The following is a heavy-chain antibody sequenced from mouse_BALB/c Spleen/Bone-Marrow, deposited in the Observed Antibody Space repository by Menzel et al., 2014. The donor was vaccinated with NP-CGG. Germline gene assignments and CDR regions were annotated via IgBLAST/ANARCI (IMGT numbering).Heavy chain of an antibody. D-gene: IGHD1-1*01. CDR1: GFTFSSYA. CDR2: ITRGGNT. V-gene: IGHV5-6-5*01. CDR3: ARGEIYYYGSTHYFDY. Sequence: EVKLVESGGGLVKPGGSLKLSCAASGFTFSSYAMSWVRQTPEKRLEWVASITRGGNTYYPDSVKGRFTISRDNARDILDLQMSSLRSEDTAMYYCARGEIYYYGSTHYFDYWGQGTTPTVSS. J-gene: IGHJ2*01.